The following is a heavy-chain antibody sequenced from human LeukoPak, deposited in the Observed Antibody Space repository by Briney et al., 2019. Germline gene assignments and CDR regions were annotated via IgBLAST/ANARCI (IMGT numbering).Heavy chain of an antibody. J-gene: IGHJ4*02. CDR3: ARGYYSFDY. CDR2: ISSSSSTI. CDR1: GFTFSSYS. D-gene: IGHD4-11*01. V-gene: IGHV3-48*01. Sequence: PGGPLRLSCAASGFTFSSYSMNWVRQAPGKGLEWISYISSSSSTIYYADSVKGRFTISRDNAKNSLYLQMNSLRAEDTAVYYCARGYYSFDYWGQGTLVTVSS.